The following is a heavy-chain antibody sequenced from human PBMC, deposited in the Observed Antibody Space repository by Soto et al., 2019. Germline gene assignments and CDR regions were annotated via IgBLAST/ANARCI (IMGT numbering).Heavy chain of an antibody. V-gene: IGHV3-74*01. J-gene: IGHJ1*01. CDR1: GFTFSRYW. Sequence: PGGSLRLSCVASGFTFSRYWMNWVRQAPGKGLVWVSRISSDGSNTTYADSVKGRFTISRDHAKNTLYLQMNSLRVEDTAVYHCAREDSFDPFHHWGQGTLVTV. CDR2: ISSDGSNT. CDR3: AREDSFDPFHH. D-gene: IGHD2-21*01.